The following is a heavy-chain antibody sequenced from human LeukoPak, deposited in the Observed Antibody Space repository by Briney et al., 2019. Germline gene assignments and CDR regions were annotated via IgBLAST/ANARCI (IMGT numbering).Heavy chain of an antibody. Sequence: GSLRLSCAASGFTFSSYGMHWVRQAPGKGLGWVAVISYDGSNKYYADSVKGRFTISRDNSKNTLYLQMNSLRAEDTAVFYCARGGARSSSYYYYGMDVWGLGTTVTVSS. CDR1: GFTFSSYG. V-gene: IGHV3-30*03. J-gene: IGHJ6*02. CDR2: ISYDGSNK. CDR3: ARGGARSSSYYYYGMDV. D-gene: IGHD6-13*01.